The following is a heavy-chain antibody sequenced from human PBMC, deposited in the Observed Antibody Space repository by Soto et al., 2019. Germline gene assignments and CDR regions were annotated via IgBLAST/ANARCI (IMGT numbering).Heavy chain of an antibody. CDR1: GFTFSSYA. J-gene: IGHJ6*02. Sequence: GGSLRLSCAASGFTFSSYAMKWVRQAPGKGLEWVSLIGESGTPTYYADSVKGRFTISRDNSGNTLFLEICSLRAEDTAVYYCARYIPGVRYYGMDVWGQGTTVTVSS. V-gene: IGHV3-23*01. D-gene: IGHD2-2*01. CDR2: IGESGTPT. CDR3: ARYIPGVRYYGMDV.